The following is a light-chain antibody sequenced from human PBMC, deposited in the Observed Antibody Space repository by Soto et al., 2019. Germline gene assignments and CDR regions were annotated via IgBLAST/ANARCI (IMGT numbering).Light chain of an antibody. J-gene: IGLJ1*01. CDR3: ATWDDSRKGV. V-gene: IGLV1-44*01. Sequence: QTVVTQPPSASGTPGQRITISCSGSSSDIESHTVNWYQQVPGKAPKLLINTNNQRPSGVPARFSGSKSGASASLAISGLQSEDEATYYCATWDDSRKGVFGTGTKLTVL. CDR1: SSDIESHT. CDR2: TNN.